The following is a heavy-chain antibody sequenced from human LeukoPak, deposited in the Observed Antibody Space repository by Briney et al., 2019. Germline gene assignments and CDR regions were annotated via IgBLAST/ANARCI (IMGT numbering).Heavy chain of an antibody. Sequence: PSETLSLTCAVYGGSFSGYYWSWIRQPPGKGLEWIGEINHSGSTNYNPSLKSRVTISVDTSKNQVFLKLTSVTAADTAVYYCARTFNHQFEYWGQGILVTVSS. V-gene: IGHV4-34*01. CDR2: INHSGST. D-gene: IGHD1-14*01. CDR3: ARTFNHQFEY. J-gene: IGHJ4*02. CDR1: GGSFSGYY.